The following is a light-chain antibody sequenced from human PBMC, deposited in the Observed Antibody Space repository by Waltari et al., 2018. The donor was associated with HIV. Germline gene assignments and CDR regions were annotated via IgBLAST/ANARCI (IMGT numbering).Light chain of an antibody. CDR3: SAWDSSLSALV. CDR2: RNN. CDR1: SNNVGNQG. V-gene: IGLV10-54*01. J-gene: IGLJ2*01. Sequence: QAGLTQPPSVSKGLRQTATLTCTGNSNNVGNQGAAWLQQHQGHPPKLLSYRNNNRPSGSSERLSASRSGNTASLTITGLQPEDEADYYCSAWDSSLSALVFGGGTKLTVL.